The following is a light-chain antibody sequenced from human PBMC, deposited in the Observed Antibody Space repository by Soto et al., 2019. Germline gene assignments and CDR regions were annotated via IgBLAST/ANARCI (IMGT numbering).Light chain of an antibody. V-gene: IGLV2-8*01. CDR3: SSYAGSNNFVV. Sequence: QSALTQPPSASGSPGQSVTISCTGTSSDVGAYSYVSWYQQHPGKAPKLMIYEVSKRPSGVPDRFSGSKSGNTASLTVSGXXXXXXXXYYCSSYAGSNNFVVFGGGTKVTVL. CDR2: EVS. J-gene: IGLJ2*01. CDR1: SSDVGAYSY.